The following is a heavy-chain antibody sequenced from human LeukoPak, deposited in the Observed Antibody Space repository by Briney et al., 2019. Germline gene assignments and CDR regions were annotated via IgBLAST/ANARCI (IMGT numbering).Heavy chain of an antibody. CDR2: ISYDGGDT. Sequence: GTSLRLSCAASGFTFGSYDIHWIRQAPGKGLEWVALISYDGGDTHYGDSVRGRFTISRDNSKNTLSLQMNSLRPEDTAVYYCAREGSKIGSGRNRYYYTGMDVWGKGTTVTVSS. CDR1: GFTFGSYD. D-gene: IGHD3-10*01. J-gene: IGHJ6*04. CDR3: AREGSKIGSGRNRYYYTGMDV. V-gene: IGHV3-30*03.